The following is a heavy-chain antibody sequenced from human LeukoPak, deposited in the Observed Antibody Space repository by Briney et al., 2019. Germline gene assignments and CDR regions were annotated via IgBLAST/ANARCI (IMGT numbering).Heavy chain of an antibody. CDR1: GSSLSGYC. Sequence: LSPARAVYGSSLSGYCCGWTSPHPGKGMEWVGEINQSARTNYNPSLKCRVTISVDTSMNQVSLRLSFVTATDTAMYYCARGWFGFWHNSYADDNAFDIWGQGTMVTVSS. V-gene: IGHV4-34*01. D-gene: IGHD5-18*01. J-gene: IGHJ3*02. CDR3: ARGWFGFWHNSYADDNAFDI. CDR2: INQSART.